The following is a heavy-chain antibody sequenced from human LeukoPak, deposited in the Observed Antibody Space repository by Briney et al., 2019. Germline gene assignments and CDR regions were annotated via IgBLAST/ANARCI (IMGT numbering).Heavy chain of an antibody. V-gene: IGHV4-39*01. J-gene: IGHJ5*02. CDR2: IHYSGRT. D-gene: IGHD1-26*01. CDR3: ARNSGNYLGWFDP. Sequence: PSETLSLTCTVSGGSISTSSYYWGWIRQPPAKGLEWIGTIHYSGRTYYNPSLKSRVTISVVTSKNQFSLKMGSVTAADTAMYYCARNSGNYLGWFDPWGQGTLVTVSS. CDR1: GGSISTSSYY.